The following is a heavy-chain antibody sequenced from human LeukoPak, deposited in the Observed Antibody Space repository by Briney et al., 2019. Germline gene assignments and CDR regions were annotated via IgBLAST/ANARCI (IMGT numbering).Heavy chain of an antibody. D-gene: IGHD2-8*01. CDR2: INSRGDT. J-gene: IGHJ4*02. Sequence: SETLSLTYTVSGGSIRSYHWSWIRQSPGKALEWIAYINSRGDTKYNPSLKSRVTISMDTPKNKFSLKVSSVTDADTALYFCARTTSNGSADYWGQGTQVTVSA. CDR1: GGSIRSYH. V-gene: IGHV4-59*08. CDR3: ARTTSNGSADY.